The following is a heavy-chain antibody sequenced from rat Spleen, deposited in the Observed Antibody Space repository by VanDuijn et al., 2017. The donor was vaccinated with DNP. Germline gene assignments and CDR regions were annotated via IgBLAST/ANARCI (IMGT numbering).Heavy chain of an antibody. CDR2: ISTGGGNI. D-gene: IGHD1-11*01. CDR3: ARHGTTEADRFAY. CDR1: GFTFSHYY. V-gene: IGHV5S11*01. J-gene: IGHJ3*01. Sequence: EVQLVESGGGLVQPGRSMKLSCAASGFTFSHYYMAWVRQAPAKGLEWVASISTGGGNIYYRDSVKGRFTISRDNAKSTLYLQMDSLRSDETASYYCARHGTTEADRFAYWGQGTLVTVSS.